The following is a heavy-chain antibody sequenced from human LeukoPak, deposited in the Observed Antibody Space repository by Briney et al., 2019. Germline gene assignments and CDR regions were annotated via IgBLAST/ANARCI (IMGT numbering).Heavy chain of an antibody. D-gene: IGHD1-1*01. CDR3: VRDLLGSGSTTAYLRH. J-gene: IGHJ1*01. Sequence: PGRSLRLSCAASGFTFSSYGMHWVRQAPGKGLEWVSSISRRSRHLYYAGSVKGRFTISRDVAENSLYLQMNSLRAEDMAVYYCVRDLLGSGSTTAYLRHWGKGTLVTVSS. CDR2: ISRRSRHL. CDR1: GFTFSSYG. V-gene: IGHV3-21*01.